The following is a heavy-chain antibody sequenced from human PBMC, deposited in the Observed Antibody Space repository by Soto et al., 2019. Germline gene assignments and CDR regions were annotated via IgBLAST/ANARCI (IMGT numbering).Heavy chain of an antibody. V-gene: IGHV1-3*01. CDR2: INAGNGNT. D-gene: IGHD2-15*01. J-gene: IGHJ4*02. CDR3: ARTYCSGAGCNSHLGGY. CDR1: GYTFTSYA. Sequence: ASVKVSCKASGYTFTSYAIHWVRQAPGQRLEWMGWINAGNGNTEYSQTFQGRVTITRDTSASTAYMELSSLRSEDTAVYYCARTYCSGAGCNSHLGGYWGPGTLVTVSS.